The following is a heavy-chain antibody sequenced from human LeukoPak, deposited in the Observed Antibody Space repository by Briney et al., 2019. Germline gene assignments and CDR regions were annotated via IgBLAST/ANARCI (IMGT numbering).Heavy chain of an antibody. CDR3: ASTVGSAPDYYGSGGFALLDY. Sequence: GGSLRLSCVASGFTFSSYWMHWVRQVPGKGLVWVSRINTDGRTTRYADSVKGRFTISRDNAKKTLYLQMNSLRAEDTAVYFCASTVGSAPDYYGSGGFALLDYWGQGTLVTVSS. J-gene: IGHJ4*02. CDR1: GFTFSSYW. CDR2: INTDGRTT. V-gene: IGHV3-74*01. D-gene: IGHD3-10*01.